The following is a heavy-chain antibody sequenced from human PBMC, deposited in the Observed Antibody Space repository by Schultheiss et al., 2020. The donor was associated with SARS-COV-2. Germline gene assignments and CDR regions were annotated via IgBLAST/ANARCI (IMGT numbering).Heavy chain of an antibody. CDR1: GFTFSSYA. Sequence: GESLKISCAASGFTFSSYAMSWVRQAPGKGLEWVSAISGSGGSTYYADSVKGRFTISRDNSKNTLYLQMNSLRAEDTVVYYCAKGGKGSSWYWFDPWGQGTLVTVSS. CDR3: AKGGKGSSWYWFDP. J-gene: IGHJ5*02. D-gene: IGHD6-13*01. CDR2: ISGSGGST. V-gene: IGHV3-23*01.